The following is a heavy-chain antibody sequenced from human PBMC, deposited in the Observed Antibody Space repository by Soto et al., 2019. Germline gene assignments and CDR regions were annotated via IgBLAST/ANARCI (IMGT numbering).Heavy chain of an antibody. Sequence: GGSLRLSCVASGFTFTNFWMSWVRQAPGKGLGWVANIKGDGSEKRYVDSVKGRFTISRDNAKNSVYLQMNSLRVEDTALYYCGRDEVRNGVGVWGPGTTVTVSS. V-gene: IGHV3-7*01. CDR1: GFTFTNFW. CDR2: IKGDGSEK. CDR3: GRDEVRNGVGV. J-gene: IGHJ6*02.